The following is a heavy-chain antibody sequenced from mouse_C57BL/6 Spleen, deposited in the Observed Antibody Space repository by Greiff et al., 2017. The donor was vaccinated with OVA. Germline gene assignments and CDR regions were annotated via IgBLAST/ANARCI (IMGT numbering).Heavy chain of an antibody. D-gene: IGHD3-1*01. CDR2: INYDGSST. Sequence: DVKLVESEGGLVQPGSSMKLSCTASGFTFSDYYMAWVRQVPEKGLEWVANINYDGSSTYYLDSLKSRFIISRDNAKNILYLQMSSLKSEDTATYYCARDRGGYFDVWGTGTTVTVSS. V-gene: IGHV5-16*01. CDR1: GFTFSDYY. J-gene: IGHJ1*03. CDR3: ARDRGGYFDV.